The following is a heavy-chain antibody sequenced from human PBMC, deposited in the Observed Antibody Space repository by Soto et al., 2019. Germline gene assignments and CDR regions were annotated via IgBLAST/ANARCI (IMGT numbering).Heavy chain of an antibody. D-gene: IGHD3-10*01. Sequence: QLQLQESGPGLVRPSGTLSLTCAVSGGFTSTNNWWSWVRQPPGKGLEWIGDAYHSGSTEYNPSLKSRVSISVDKSKNQISLKLTSATAADTAGYYCARSPPSSYYGGSGTFDYWGQGTLFTVSS. V-gene: IGHV4-4*02. CDR3: ARSPPSSYYGGSGTFDY. CDR2: AYHSGST. CDR1: GGFTSTNNW. J-gene: IGHJ4*02.